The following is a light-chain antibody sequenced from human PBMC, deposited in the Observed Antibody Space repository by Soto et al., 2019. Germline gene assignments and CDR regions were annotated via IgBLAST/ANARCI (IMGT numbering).Light chain of an antibody. J-gene: IGKJ1*01. CDR1: QRVDSY. Sequence: DIQVTQSPSSLSASVGDSVTLSCQTSQRVDSYIHWYRHQSGKPPKILIYAASTLQDGVPSRFSGGASGTAFSLIITGLQPGDSATYYCQQTYTSVATFGQGTKVDIK. CDR3: QQTYTSVAT. V-gene: IGKV1-39*01. CDR2: AAS.